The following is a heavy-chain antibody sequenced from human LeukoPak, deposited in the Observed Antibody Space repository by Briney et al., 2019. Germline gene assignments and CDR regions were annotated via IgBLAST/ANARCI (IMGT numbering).Heavy chain of an antibody. CDR1: GGSISTYY. D-gene: IGHD3-10*01. CDR3: ARDPSTYYYGSGSPSYYFDY. V-gene: IGHV4-59*12. Sequence: SETLSLTCTVSGGSISTYYWSWIRQPPGKGLEWIGYIYYSGSTNYNPSLKSRVTISVDTSKNQFSLKLSSVTAADTAVYYCARDPSTYYYGSGSPSYYFDYWGQGTLVTVSS. J-gene: IGHJ4*02. CDR2: IYYSGST.